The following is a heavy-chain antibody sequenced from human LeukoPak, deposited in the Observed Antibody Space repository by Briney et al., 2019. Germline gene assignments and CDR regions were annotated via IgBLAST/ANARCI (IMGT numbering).Heavy chain of an antibody. CDR2: IYYSGST. CDR3: ARIAVAGPYDAFDI. Sequence: SETLSLTCTVSGGSISSSSYYWNWIRQPPGKGLEWIGYIYYSGSTNYNPSLKSRLTISVDTSKNQFSLKLSSVTAADTAVYYCARIAVAGPYDAFDIWGQGTMVTVSS. J-gene: IGHJ3*02. V-gene: IGHV4-61*01. D-gene: IGHD6-19*01. CDR1: GGSISSSSYY.